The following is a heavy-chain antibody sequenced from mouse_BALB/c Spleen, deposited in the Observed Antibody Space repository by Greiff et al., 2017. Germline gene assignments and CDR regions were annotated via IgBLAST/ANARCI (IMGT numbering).Heavy chain of an antibody. Sequence: DVMLVESGGGLVKPGGSLKLSCAASGFTFSSYAMSWVRQSPEKRLEWVAEISSGGSYTYYPDTVTGRFTISRDNAKNTLYLEMSSLRSEDTAMYYCARGDYRYYFDYWGQGTTLTVSS. D-gene: IGHD2-14*01. CDR1: GFTFSSYA. CDR2: ISSGGSYT. V-gene: IGHV5-9-4*01. CDR3: ARGDYRYYFDY. J-gene: IGHJ2*01.